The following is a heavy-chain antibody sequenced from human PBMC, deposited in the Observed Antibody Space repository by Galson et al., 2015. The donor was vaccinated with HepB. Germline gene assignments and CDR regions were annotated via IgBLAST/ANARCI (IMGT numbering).Heavy chain of an antibody. D-gene: IGHD2-2*01. CDR2: ISAYNGNT. V-gene: IGHV1-18*04. J-gene: IGHJ6*02. Sequence: SVKVSCKASGYTFTSYGISWVRQAPGQGLEWMGWISAYNGNTNYAQKLQGRVTMTTDTSTSTAYMELRSLRSDDTAVYYCARWVQLLGPYYYYGMDVWGQGTTVTVSS. CDR3: ARWVQLLGPYYYYGMDV. CDR1: GYTFTSYG.